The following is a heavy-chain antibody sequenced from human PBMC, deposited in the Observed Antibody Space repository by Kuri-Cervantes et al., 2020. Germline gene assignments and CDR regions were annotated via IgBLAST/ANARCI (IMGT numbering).Heavy chain of an antibody. CDR3: ARIRGTIAARDWFDP. J-gene: IGHJ5*02. V-gene: IGHV2-26*01. CDR2: IFSNDEK. Sequence: SGPTLVKPTQTLTLTCTFSGFSLSTSGMRVSWIRQPPGKALEWLAHIFSNDEKSYSTSLKSRLTISKDTSKSQVVLTMTNMDPVDTATYYCARIRGTIAARDWFDPWGQGTLVTVSS. CDR1: GFSLSTSGMR. D-gene: IGHD6-6*01.